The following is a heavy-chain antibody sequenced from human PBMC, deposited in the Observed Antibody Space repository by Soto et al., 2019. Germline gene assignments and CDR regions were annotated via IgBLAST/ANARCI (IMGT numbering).Heavy chain of an antibody. V-gene: IGHV5-10-1*01. CDR1: GYSFTSYW. Sequence: GESLKISCKGSGYSFTSYWISWVRQMPGKGLEWMGRIDPSDSYTNYSPSFQGHVTISADKSISTAYLQWSSLKASDTAMYYCARGAGIYPSHYYSGMDVWGQGTRVTVSS. CDR3: ARGAGIYPSHYYSGMDV. D-gene: IGHD6-19*01. CDR2: IDPSDSYT. J-gene: IGHJ6*02.